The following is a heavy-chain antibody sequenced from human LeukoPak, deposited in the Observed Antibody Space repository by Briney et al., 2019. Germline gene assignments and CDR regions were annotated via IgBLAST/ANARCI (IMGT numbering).Heavy chain of an antibody. V-gene: IGHV3-23*01. J-gene: IGHJ4*02. CDR1: GFTFSSYA. D-gene: IGHD3-16*01. CDR3: AKGWRSSPDSAGVDY. CDR2: IGGSGGST. Sequence: GGSLRLSCAASGFTFSSYAMRWVRQAPGKGLEWVSGIGGSGGSTYYADSVKGRFTISRDNSKNTQYLQMNSLRAEDTAVYYCAKGWRSSPDSAGVDYWGQGTLVTVSS.